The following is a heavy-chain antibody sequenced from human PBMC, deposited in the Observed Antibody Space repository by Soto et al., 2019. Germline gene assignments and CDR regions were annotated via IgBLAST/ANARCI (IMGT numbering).Heavy chain of an antibody. CDR2: INAGNGNT. J-gene: IGHJ2*01. D-gene: IGHD1-26*01. Sequence: ASVKVSCKASGYTFTSYDMHWARQAPGQRLEWMGWINAGNGNTKYSQKFQGRVTFTRDTSASTAYMELSSLRSEDTAVYYCARGGSLYWYFDLWGRGTLVTVSS. CDR3: ARGGSLYWYFDL. V-gene: IGHV1-3*01. CDR1: GYTFTSYD.